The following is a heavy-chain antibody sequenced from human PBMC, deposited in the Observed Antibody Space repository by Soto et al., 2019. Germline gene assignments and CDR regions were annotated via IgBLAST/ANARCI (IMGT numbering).Heavy chain of an antibody. J-gene: IGHJ5*02. V-gene: IGHV6-1*01. CDR2: IFYRSKWHN. CDR1: GDSISSNTAV. Sequence: SQTLSLTCVISGDSISSNTAVWNWIRQSPSRGLEWLGRIFYRSKWHNEYAESVRSRITISPDTSKNQLSLQLNSVTPEDTAVYYCVRLIGNSWLDTWGQGTLVTVSS. D-gene: IGHD2-8*01. CDR3: VRLIGNSWLDT.